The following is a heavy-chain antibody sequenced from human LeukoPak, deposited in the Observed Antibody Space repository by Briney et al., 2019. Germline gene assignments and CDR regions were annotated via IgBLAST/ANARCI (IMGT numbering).Heavy chain of an antibody. CDR1: GFTFSSYA. D-gene: IGHD1-20*01. J-gene: IGHJ4*02. CDR3: AREVRGFFNWNYFDY. Sequence: GGSLRLSCAASGFTFSSYAMHWVRQAPGKGLEWVAVISYDGSNKYYADSVKGRFTISRDNSKNTLYLQMNSLRAEDTAVYYCAREVRGFFNWNYFDYWGQGTPVTVSS. V-gene: IGHV3-30*01. CDR2: ISYDGSNK.